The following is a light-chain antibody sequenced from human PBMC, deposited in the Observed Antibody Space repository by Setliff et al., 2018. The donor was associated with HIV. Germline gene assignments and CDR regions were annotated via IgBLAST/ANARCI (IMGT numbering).Light chain of an antibody. CDR1: SSDVGSYNF. V-gene: IGLV2-14*03. Sequence: QSALTQPASVSGSPGQSITISCSGTSSDVGSYNFVSWYQQHPGKAPQLIIYDVSQRPSGVSSRFSGSKSGNTASLTISGLQAEDQADYYYCSYTSSLTYVFGTGTKVTVL. CDR3: CSYTSSLTYV. J-gene: IGLJ1*01. CDR2: DVS.